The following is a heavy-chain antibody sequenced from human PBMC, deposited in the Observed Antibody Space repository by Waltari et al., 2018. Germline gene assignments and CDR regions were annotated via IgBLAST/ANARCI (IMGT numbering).Heavy chain of an antibody. D-gene: IGHD2-8*01. CDR2: ISAYNVNT. CDR3: ASSRGYCTNGVCRADY. Sequence: QVQLVQSGAEVKKPGASVKVSCKASGYTFTSYGIRWVRQAPGQGLEWMGWISAYNVNTNYAQKLQGRVTMTTDTSTSTAYMELRSLRSDDTAVYYCASSRGYCTNGVCRADYWGQGTLVTVSS. J-gene: IGHJ4*02. V-gene: IGHV1-18*01. CDR1: GYTFTSYG.